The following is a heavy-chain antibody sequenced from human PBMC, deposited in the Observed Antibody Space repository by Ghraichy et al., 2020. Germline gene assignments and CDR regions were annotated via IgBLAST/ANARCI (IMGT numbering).Heavy chain of an antibody. CDR1: KFSFSIYS. V-gene: IGHV3-48*02. D-gene: IGHD2-15*01. CDR2: INGGSVTI. J-gene: IGHJ4*02. CDR3: ARVGRCSGGNCYGFDY. Sequence: GGSLRLSCVASKFSFSIYSMSWVRQAPGKGLDWVSDINGGSVTIYYSDSVKGRFTISRDNAKNSLYLQMSSLRDEDTAVYYCARVGRCSGGNCYGFDYWGQGILVTVSS.